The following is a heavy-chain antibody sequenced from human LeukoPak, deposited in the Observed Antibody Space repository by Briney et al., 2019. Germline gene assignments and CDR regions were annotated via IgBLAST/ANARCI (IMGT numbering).Heavy chain of an antibody. J-gene: IGHJ5*02. CDR2: INHSGST. CDR1: GGSFSNYY. CDR3: ARVRAAAGWNWFDH. D-gene: IGHD6-13*01. V-gene: IGHV4-34*01. Sequence: PSETLSLTCAFYGGSFSNYYWTWIRQPPGKGLEWIGEINHSGSTNYNPSLKSRVTISVDTSKNQFSLKLSSVTAADTAVYYCARVRAAAGWNWFDHWGQGTLVTVSS.